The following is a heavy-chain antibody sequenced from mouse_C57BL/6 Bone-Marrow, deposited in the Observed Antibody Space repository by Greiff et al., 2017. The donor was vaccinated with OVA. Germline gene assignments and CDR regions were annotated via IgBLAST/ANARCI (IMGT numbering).Heavy chain of an antibody. CDR3: ASDWDGEGAWFAY. CDR2: IYPGDGDT. V-gene: IGHV1-80*01. Sequence: VQLQQSGAELVKPGASVKISCKASGYAFSSYWMNWVKQRPGKGLEWIGQIYPGDGDTNYNGKFKGKATLTADKSSSTAYMQLSSLSSQDSAVYFCASDWDGEGAWFAYWGQGTLVTVSA. D-gene: IGHD4-1*01. CDR1: GYAFSSYW. J-gene: IGHJ3*01.